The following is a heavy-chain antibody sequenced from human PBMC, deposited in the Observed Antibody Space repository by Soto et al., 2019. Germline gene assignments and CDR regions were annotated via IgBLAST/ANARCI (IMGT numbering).Heavy chain of an antibody. CDR1: GFTVSSNH. CDR3: ATGVDTAKDGY. D-gene: IGHD5-18*01. CDR2: IYHGGNT. J-gene: IGHJ4*02. Sequence: VQLVESGGGLIQPGGSLRLSCAASGFTVSSNHMTWIRQAPGRGPEWVSTIYHGGNTYYADSVKGRFAISRDNSKNMLYLQMNRLRAEDTAVYYCATGVDTAKDGYWGQGTLVTVSS. V-gene: IGHV3-53*01.